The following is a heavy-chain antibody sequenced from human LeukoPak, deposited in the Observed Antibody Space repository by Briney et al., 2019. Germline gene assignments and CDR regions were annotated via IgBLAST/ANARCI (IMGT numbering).Heavy chain of an antibody. CDR2: ISYDGSNK. V-gene: IGHV3-30*03. CDR1: GFTFTNAW. CDR3: ARGWYYSILTGYLPPFDF. D-gene: IGHD3-9*01. J-gene: IGHJ4*02. Sequence: GGSLRLSCAASGFTFTNAWMDWVRQAPGKGLEGVAFISYDGSNKYYADSVKGRFTISRDNSKNTLFLQMNSLRTEDTAVYYCARGWYYSILTGYLPPFDFWGQGTLVPVSS.